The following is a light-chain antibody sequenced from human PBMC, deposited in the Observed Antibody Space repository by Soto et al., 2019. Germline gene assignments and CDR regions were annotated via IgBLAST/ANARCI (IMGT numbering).Light chain of an antibody. J-gene: IGKJ4*01. CDR3: QKYDGAPLT. V-gene: IGKV1-27*01. CDR1: QGIHNN. CDR2: AAS. Sequence: DIQMTQSPSSLSASVGDRDTITCRASQGIHNNLAWYQQKPGEVPKLLIYAASTLQSGVPSRFSGGGSGTDFTLTVNSLQPEDVATYYCQKYDGAPLTFGGGTKVEIE.